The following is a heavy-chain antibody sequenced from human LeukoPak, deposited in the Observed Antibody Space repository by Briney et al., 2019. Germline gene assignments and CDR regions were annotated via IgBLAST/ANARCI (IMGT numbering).Heavy chain of an antibody. CDR1: GFTFSSYG. CDR2: ISYDGSNK. V-gene: IGHV3-30*18. Sequence: GGPLRLSCAASGFTFSSYGMHWVRQAPGKGLEWVAVISYDGSNKYYADSVKGRFTISRDNSKNTLYLQMNSLRAEDTAVYYCAKDHPLFSFDYWGQGTLVTVSS. J-gene: IGHJ4*02. CDR3: AKDHPLFSFDY.